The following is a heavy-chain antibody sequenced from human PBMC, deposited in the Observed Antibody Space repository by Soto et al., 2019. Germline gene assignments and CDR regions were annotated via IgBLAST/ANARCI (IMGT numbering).Heavy chain of an antibody. CDR3: ATTKYSGSYYLWYFDL. D-gene: IGHD1-26*01. Sequence: PGGSLRLSCVVSGFTVSSTNYMSWVRQAPGKGLEWVSVIYSGGTTFYADSVKGRFTISRDDSKNTLYLQMNSLKTEDTAMYYCATTKYSGSYYLWYFDLWGRGSLVTVSS. V-gene: IGHV3-53*05. CDR1: GFTVSSTNY. CDR2: IYSGGTT. J-gene: IGHJ2*01.